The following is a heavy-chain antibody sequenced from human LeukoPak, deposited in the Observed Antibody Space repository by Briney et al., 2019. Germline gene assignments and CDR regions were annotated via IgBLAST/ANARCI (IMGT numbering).Heavy chain of an antibody. D-gene: IGHD2-2*01. J-gene: IGHJ4*02. Sequence: LSGGSLRLSGAASGFTFSSYSMGWVRQAPGKGLEWVSDVSGSGTSTNYADSVKGRLTISRDNSKNTLYLQMNNLRAEDTAVYYCAKVGRASWAPYYFDYWGQGTLVTVSS. CDR2: VSGSGTST. CDR1: GFTFSSYS. V-gene: IGHV3-23*01. CDR3: AKVGRASWAPYYFDY.